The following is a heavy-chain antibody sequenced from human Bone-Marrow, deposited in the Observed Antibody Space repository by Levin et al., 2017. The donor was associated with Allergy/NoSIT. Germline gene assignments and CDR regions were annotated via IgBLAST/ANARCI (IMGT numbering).Heavy chain of an antibody. Sequence: SQPLSLPCAVSGGSFSGSYWSWLRQTPGKGLEWIGEINHSGGTTYNPSLKSRVTMSVDTSKNQFSLNLRSVTAADTAVYYCAREYYYGSASYITKPYMDVWGKGTTVTVSS. D-gene: IGHD3-10*01. CDR1: GGSFSGSY. J-gene: IGHJ6*03. CDR2: INHSGGT. CDR3: AREYYYGSASYITKPYMDV. V-gene: IGHV4-34*01.